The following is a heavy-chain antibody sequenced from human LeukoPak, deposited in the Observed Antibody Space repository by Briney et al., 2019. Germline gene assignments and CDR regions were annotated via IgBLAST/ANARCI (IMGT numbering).Heavy chain of an antibody. CDR1: GYTFTSYD. CDR2: MNPNSVNT. Sequence: ASVKVSCKASGYTFTSYDINWVGQAPGHGLEWMGWMNPNSVNTGYAQKFQGRVTMTRNTSISTAYMELSSLRSEDTAVDYCARGEGAAGIGETDYWGQGTLVTVSS. V-gene: IGHV1-8*01. J-gene: IGHJ4*02. D-gene: IGHD6-13*01. CDR3: ARGEGAAGIGETDY.